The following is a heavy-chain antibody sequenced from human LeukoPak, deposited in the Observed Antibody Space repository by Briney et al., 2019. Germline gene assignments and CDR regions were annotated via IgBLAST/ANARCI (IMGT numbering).Heavy chain of an antibody. D-gene: IGHD3-22*01. J-gene: IGHJ4*02. CDR2: INPNSGGT. V-gene: IGHV1-2*02. CDR1: GYTFTGYY. CDR3: ARVLGYYDSSGYGY. Sequence: ASVKVSRKASGYTFTGYYMHWVRQAPGQGLEWMGWINPNSGGTNYAQKFQGRVTMTRDTSISTAYMELSRLRSDDTAVYYCARVLGYYDSSGYGYWGQGTLVTVSS.